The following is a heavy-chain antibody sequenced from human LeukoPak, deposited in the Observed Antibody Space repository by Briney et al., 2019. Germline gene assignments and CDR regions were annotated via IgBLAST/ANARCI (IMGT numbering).Heavy chain of an antibody. V-gene: IGHV1-69*13. CDR3: AREWDFDSSGFYYYY. J-gene: IGHJ4*02. D-gene: IGHD3-22*01. CDR2: IIPIFGTA. CDR1: GGTFSSYA. Sequence: SVNVSCTASGGTFSSYAISWVRQAPGQGLEWMGGIIPIFGTANYAQKFQGRVTITADESTSTAYMELSSLRSEDTAIYYCAREWDFDSSGFYYYYWGQGTLVTVSS.